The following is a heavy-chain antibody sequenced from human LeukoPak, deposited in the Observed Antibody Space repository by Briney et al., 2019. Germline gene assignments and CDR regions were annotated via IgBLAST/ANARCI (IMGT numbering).Heavy chain of an antibody. D-gene: IGHD2-2*01. Sequence: GGTLRLSCAASEFPFSSHSMNWVRQAPGKGLEWVSSISRSGGSIYYADSLKGRFTISRDNAKNSLYLQMNSLRAEDTAVYFCARSLKVSAALDVFDIWGQGTMVTVSS. CDR1: EFPFSSHS. J-gene: IGHJ3*02. CDR2: ISRSGGSI. CDR3: ARSLKVSAALDVFDI. V-gene: IGHV3-21*01.